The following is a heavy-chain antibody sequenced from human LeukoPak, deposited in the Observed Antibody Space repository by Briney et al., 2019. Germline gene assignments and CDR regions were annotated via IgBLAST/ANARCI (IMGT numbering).Heavy chain of an antibody. CDR3: AVLAAAGPDY. Sequence: EASVKVSCKASGGSFSSYGINWVRQAPGQGLEWMGGIIPVLSTTNYAQKFEGRVTITADESTSTAFMELSSLRSEDTAMYYCAVLAAAGPDYWGQGTLVTVSS. CDR2: IIPVLSTT. CDR1: GGSFSSYG. V-gene: IGHV1-69*13. D-gene: IGHD6-13*01. J-gene: IGHJ4*02.